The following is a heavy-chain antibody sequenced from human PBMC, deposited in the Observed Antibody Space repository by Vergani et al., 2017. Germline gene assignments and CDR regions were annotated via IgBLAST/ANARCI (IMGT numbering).Heavy chain of an antibody. CDR1: GFTFGDYY. CDR2: IKRDGTET. CDR3: ARSSGGSAPYLHY. Sequence: EVQLLESGGGLVQPGGSLRLSCAASGFTFGDYYMAWIRLAPGKGLDWVASIKRDGTETFYVDSVKGRFTISRDNAKTTLYLQMNSLRDEDRVVYYCARSSGGSAPYLHYWGQGTLVTVAS. J-gene: IGHJ1*01. V-gene: IGHV3-7*01. D-gene: IGHD2-15*01.